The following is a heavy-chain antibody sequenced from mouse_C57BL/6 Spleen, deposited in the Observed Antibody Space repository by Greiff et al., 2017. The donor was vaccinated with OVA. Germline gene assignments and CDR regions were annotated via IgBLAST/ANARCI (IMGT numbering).Heavy chain of an antibody. D-gene: IGHD1-1*01. Sequence: DVQLQESGPGLVTPSQSLSLTCSVTGYSITSGYYWNWIRQFPGNKLEWMGYISYDGSNNYNPSLKNRISITRDTSKNQFFLKLNSVTTEDTATYYCATTVNWYFDVWGTGTTVTVSS. J-gene: IGHJ1*03. CDR3: ATTVNWYFDV. V-gene: IGHV3-6*01. CDR2: ISYDGSN. CDR1: GYSITSGYY.